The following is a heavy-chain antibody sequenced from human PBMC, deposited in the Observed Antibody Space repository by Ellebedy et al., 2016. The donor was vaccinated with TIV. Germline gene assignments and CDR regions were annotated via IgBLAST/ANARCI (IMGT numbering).Heavy chain of an antibody. J-gene: IGHJ4*02. Sequence: SETLSLXXLVSGDPLKNYYWSWIRQPAGKGLEWIGRIYISGYTDYNPSLQSRVTLSLDTSKNQVYLKLTSTTAADTAVYYCARGRGGSYSIPFDYWGQGTLVTVSS. CDR3: ARGRGGSYSIPFDY. CDR2: IYISGYT. V-gene: IGHV4-4*07. D-gene: IGHD1-26*01. CDR1: GDPLKNYY.